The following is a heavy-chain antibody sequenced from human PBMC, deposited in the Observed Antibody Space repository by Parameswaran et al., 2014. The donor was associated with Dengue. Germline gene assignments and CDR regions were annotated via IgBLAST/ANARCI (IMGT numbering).Heavy chain of an antibody. CDR2: ISPYNGDT. Sequence: WVRQAPGQGLEWMGWISPYNGDTNFAQKLQGRLTLTTDTSTRTAYMDLRSLRSDDSAVYYCARDGYCSGGSCYWGVQAGDYWGQGPWSPSPQ. V-gene: IGHV1-18*01. D-gene: IGHD2-15*01. CDR3: ARDGYCSGGSCYWGVQAGDY. J-gene: IGHJ4*02.